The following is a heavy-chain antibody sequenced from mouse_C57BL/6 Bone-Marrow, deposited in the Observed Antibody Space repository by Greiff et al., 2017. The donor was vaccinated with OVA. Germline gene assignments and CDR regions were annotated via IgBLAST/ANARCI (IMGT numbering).Heavy chain of an antibody. V-gene: IGHV1-69*01. Sequence: VQLQQPGAELVMPGASVKLSCKASGYTFTSYWMHWVQQRPGQGLEWIGEIDPSDSYTNYNQKFKGKSTLTVDKSSSTAYMQLSSLTSEDSAVYYCARGPFDYWGQGTTLTVSA. CDR2: IDPSDSYT. CDR1: GYTFTSYW. J-gene: IGHJ2*01. CDR3: ARGPFDY.